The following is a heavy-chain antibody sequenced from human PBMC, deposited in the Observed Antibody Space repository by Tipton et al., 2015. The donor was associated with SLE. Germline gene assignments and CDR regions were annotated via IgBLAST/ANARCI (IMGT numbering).Heavy chain of an antibody. CDR1: GFMFSSFA. Sequence: SLRLSCAASGFMFSSFALHWVRQAPGKGLEWVSSISSSSSYIYYADSMKGRFTISRDNAKNSLYLQMNSLRVEDTAVYYCARDQIGGNWFDPWGQGTLVTVSS. V-gene: IGHV3-21*01. CDR3: ARDQIGGNWFDP. CDR2: ISSSSSYI. D-gene: IGHD3-10*01. J-gene: IGHJ5*02.